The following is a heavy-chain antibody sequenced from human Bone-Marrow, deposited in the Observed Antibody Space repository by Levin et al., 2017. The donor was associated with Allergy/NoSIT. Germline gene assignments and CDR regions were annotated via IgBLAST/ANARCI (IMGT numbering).Heavy chain of an antibody. J-gene: IGHJ4*02. Sequence: GESLKISCTASGFTFSDFYMSWIRQAPGQGLEWISYITSSGSDTSYADSVRRRFTVSRDNTKNSLYLQMDSLRVEDTAVYYCATEGNFYGSGTYNDYWGQGTQVTVSS. CDR2: ITSSGSDT. D-gene: IGHD3-10*01. V-gene: IGHV3-11*06. CDR1: GFTFSDFY. CDR3: ATEGNFYGSGTYNDY.